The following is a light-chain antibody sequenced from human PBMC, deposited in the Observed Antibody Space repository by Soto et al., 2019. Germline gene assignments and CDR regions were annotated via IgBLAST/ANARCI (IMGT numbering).Light chain of an antibody. Sequence: DIQLTQSPSTLSASVGDRVTITCRASQSISDWLAWYQQKPGKAPKLLIYKASSLESGVPARFSGSRSGTEFTPTISSLEPDDFAVYYCQQRSNSQITFGQGTRLEI. CDR2: KAS. J-gene: IGKJ5*01. CDR1: QSISDW. V-gene: IGKV1-5*03. CDR3: QQRSNSQIT.